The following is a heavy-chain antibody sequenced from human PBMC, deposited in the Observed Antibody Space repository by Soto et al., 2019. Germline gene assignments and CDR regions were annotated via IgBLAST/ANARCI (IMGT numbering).Heavy chain of an antibody. CDR1: GFTFSSYG. Sequence: QVQLVESGGGVVQPGRSLRLSCAASGFTFSSYGMHGVRQAPGKGLEWVAVISYDGSNKYYADSVKGRFTISRDNSKNTLYLQMNSLRAEDTAVYYCAIVDTAMGYFDYWGQGTLVTVSS. J-gene: IGHJ4*02. D-gene: IGHD5-18*01. V-gene: IGHV3-30*03. CDR2: ISYDGSNK. CDR3: AIVDTAMGYFDY.